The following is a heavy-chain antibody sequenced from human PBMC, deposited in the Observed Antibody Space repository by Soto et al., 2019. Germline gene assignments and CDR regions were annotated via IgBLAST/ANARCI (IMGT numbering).Heavy chain of an antibody. D-gene: IGHD5-18*01. V-gene: IGHV3-30-3*01. Sequence: QVQLVESGGGVVQPGRSLRLSCAASGFTFSSYAMHWVRQAPGKGLEWVAVISYDGSNKYYADSVKGRFTISRDNSKNTLYLQMNSLRAEDTAVYYCARRYPHIQLWLRASGNCYDYWGQGTLVTVSS. CDR3: ARRYPHIQLWLRASGNCYDY. J-gene: IGHJ4*02. CDR1: GFTFSSYA. CDR2: ISYDGSNK.